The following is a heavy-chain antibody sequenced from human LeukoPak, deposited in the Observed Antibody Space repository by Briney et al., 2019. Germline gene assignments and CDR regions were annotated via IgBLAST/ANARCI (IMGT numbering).Heavy chain of an antibody. CDR2: IYSGGSK. D-gene: IGHD6-19*01. CDR3: ARDPYSSGWYRWFVP. V-gene: IGHV3-66*01. CDR1: GFTITNKY. Sequence: GGSLRLSCAASGFTITNKYISWVSQAPGKGMEWDSVIYSGGSKYYGESVKGRFTISREDSKNTLYLKRKSLRVEDTAVYYCARDPYSSGWYRWFVPWGQGTLVTVSS. J-gene: IGHJ5*02.